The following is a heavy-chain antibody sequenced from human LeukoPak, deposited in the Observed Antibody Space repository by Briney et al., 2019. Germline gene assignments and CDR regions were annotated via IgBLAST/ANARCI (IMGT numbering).Heavy chain of an antibody. Sequence: PGGSLRLSCAASGFTFSDYYMSWIRQAPGRGLEWVSYISSSGSTIYYADSVKGRFTISRDNAKNSLYLQMNSLRAEDTAVYYCARGGGYCGGDCYSKRGYYMDVWGKGTTVTVSS. D-gene: IGHD2-21*02. CDR3: ARGGGYCGGDCYSKRGYYMDV. CDR1: GFTFSDYY. CDR2: ISSSGSTI. J-gene: IGHJ6*03. V-gene: IGHV3-11*01.